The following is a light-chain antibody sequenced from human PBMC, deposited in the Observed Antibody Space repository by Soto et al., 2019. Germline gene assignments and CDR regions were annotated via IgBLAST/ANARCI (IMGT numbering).Light chain of an antibody. CDR3: AAWDDSLSGL. J-gene: IGLJ2*01. CDR1: SSNIGAGYD. V-gene: IGLV1-40*01. Sequence: QSVLTQPPSVSGAPGQRVTISCTGSSSNIGAGYDVHWYQQLPGTAPKLLIYGNSNRPSGVSDRFSGSKSGTSASLAITGLQAEDEADYYCAAWDDSLSGLFGGGTKLTVL. CDR2: GNS.